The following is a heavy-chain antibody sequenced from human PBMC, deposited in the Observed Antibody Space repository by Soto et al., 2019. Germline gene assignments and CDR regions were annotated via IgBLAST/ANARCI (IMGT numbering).Heavy chain of an antibody. CDR3: TRHRIIWANHMTAAVSNDGFDI. V-gene: IGHV3-73*01. D-gene: IGHD2-21*02. Sequence: PGGSQRLSCVASGFAFSDSAVHWVRQSSGKGLEWVGRIKDKGNNYAIAYAASVTGRFTVSRDDSKNTAYLQINSLKIEDTAIYFCTRHRIIWANHMTAAVSNDGFDIWGQGTMVTVS. J-gene: IGHJ3*02. CDR2: IKDKGNNYAI. CDR1: GFAFSDSA.